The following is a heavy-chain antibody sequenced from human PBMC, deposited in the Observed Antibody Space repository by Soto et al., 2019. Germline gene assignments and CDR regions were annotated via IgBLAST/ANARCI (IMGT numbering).Heavy chain of an antibody. J-gene: IGHJ4*02. Sequence: ASVKVSCKASGYTFTSYGISWVRQAPGQGLEWMGWISAYNGNTNYAQKLQGRVTMTTDTSTSTAYMELRSLRSDDTAVYYCARDYSRGYSGYDEGIDFDYWGQGTLVTVSS. CDR2: ISAYNGNT. D-gene: IGHD5-12*01. CDR1: GYTFTSYG. V-gene: IGHV1-18*01. CDR3: ARDYSRGYSGYDEGIDFDY.